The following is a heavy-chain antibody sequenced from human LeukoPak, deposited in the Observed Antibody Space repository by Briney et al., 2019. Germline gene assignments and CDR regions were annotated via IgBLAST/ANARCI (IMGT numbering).Heavy chain of an antibody. V-gene: IGHV3-23*01. CDR2: LSPSGGIT. CDR1: GFTFSTYA. J-gene: IGHJ4*02. CDR3: AKGVNYFVLEY. D-gene: IGHD3-10*02. Sequence: GGSLRLSCAASGFTFSTYAMSRVRQAPGKGLEWVSALSPSGGITYYEDSVKGRFTISRDNSKNTLYLQMNSLRAEDTAVYYCAKGVNYFVLEYGGQGTLVTISS.